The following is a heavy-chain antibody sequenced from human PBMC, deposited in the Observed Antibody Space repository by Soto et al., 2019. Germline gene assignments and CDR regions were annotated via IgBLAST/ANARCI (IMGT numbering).Heavy chain of an antibody. V-gene: IGHV5-51*01. Sequence: PGESLKISCEGSGYTFTNYWIGWVRQMPGKGLEWMGIIYPGDSDTKYSQSFQGQVTFSADKSTTSAYLQWSSLKASDTAMYYCACSGWGQKQQSPKYYYGREVWGQGTTVTVSS. CDR2: IYPGDSDT. J-gene: IGHJ6*02. CDR1: GYTFTNYW. D-gene: IGHD3-10*02. CDR3: ACSGWGQKQQSPKYYYGREV.